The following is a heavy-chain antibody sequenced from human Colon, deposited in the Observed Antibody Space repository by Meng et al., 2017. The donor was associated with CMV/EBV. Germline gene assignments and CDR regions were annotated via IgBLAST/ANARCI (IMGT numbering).Heavy chain of an antibody. Sequence: ASVKVSCKASGYTFTGYYMHWVRQAPGQGLEWMGWINPNSGGTNYAQKFQGRVTMTRDTSISTAYMELSRLRSGDTAVYYCARDQLDIVLMVYHADHAFDIWGQGTMVTVSS. CDR3: ARDQLDIVLMVYHADHAFDI. J-gene: IGHJ3*02. CDR1: GYTFTGYY. V-gene: IGHV1-2*02. CDR2: INPNSGGT. D-gene: IGHD2-8*01.